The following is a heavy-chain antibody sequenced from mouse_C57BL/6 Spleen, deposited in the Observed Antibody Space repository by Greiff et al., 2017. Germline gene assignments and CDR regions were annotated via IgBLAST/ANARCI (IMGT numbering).Heavy chain of an antibody. V-gene: IGHV1-69*01. J-gene: IGHJ2*01. CDR2: IDPSDSYT. CDR3: ARLGIYYDYGGGYYFDY. Sequence: QVQLQQPGAELVMPGASVKLSCKASGYTFTSYWMHWVKQRPGQGLEWIGEIDPSDSYTNYNQKFKGKSTLTVDKSSSTAYMQLSRLTSEDSAVYYCARLGIYYDYGGGYYFDYGGQGTTLTVSS. CDR1: GYTFTSYW. D-gene: IGHD2-4*01.